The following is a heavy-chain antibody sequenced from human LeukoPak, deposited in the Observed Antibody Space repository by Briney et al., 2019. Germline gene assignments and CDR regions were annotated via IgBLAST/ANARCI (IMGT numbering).Heavy chain of an antibody. CDR2: ISAYNGNT. V-gene: IGHV1-18*01. Sequence: GASVKVSCKASGYTFTSYGISWVRQAPGQGLEWMGWISAYNGNTNYAQKLQGRVTMTTDTSTSTAYTELRSLRSDDTAVYYCARGAGYYDSSGYSHPDYWGQGTLVTVSS. D-gene: IGHD3-22*01. J-gene: IGHJ4*02. CDR3: ARGAGYYDSSGYSHPDY. CDR1: GYTFTSYG.